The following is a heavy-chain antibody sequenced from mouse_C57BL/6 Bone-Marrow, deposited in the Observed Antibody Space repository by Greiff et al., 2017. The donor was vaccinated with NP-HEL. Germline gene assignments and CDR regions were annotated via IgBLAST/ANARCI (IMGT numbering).Heavy chain of an antibody. Sequence: VKLQQPGAELVKPGASVKLSCKASGYTFTSYWMHWVKQRHGQGLEWLGMFHPNRGSTNYNEKFKSKATLTVDKSSSTAYMQLSSLTSEDSAVYYGARGDYGSSYVPYYFDYWGQGTTLTVSS. CDR3: ARGDYGSSYVPYYFDY. CDR1: GYTFTSYW. J-gene: IGHJ2*01. D-gene: IGHD1-1*01. CDR2: FHPNRGST. V-gene: IGHV1-64*01.